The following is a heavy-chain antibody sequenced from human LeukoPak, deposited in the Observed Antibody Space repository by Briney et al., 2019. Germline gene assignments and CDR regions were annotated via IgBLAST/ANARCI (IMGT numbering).Heavy chain of an antibody. CDR3: AYGSNSAADH. D-gene: IGHD4-23*01. CDR2: IYYGGTN. V-gene: IGHV4-39*01. Sequence: SETLSLXCTVSGGSISSSSYYWGWIRQPPGKGLEWIGTIYYGGTNYYNPSLKSRVTISVDTSKNQFSLNLNSVTAADTAVYYCAYGSNSAADHWGQGTLVTVSS. CDR1: GGSISSSSYY. J-gene: IGHJ4*02.